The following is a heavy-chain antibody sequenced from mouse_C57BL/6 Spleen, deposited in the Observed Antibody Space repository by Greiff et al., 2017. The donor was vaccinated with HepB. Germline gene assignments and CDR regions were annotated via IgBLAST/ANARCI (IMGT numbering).Heavy chain of an antibody. J-gene: IGHJ4*01. V-gene: IGHV5-16*01. CDR3: ARGNLGPGAMDY. CDR2: INYDGSST. CDR1: GFTFSDYY. Sequence: EVKVEESEGGLVQPGSSMKLSCTASGFTFSDYYMAWVRQVPEKGLEWVANINYDGSSTYYLDSLKSRFIISRDNAKNILYPQMSSLKSEDTATYYCARGNLGPGAMDYWGQGTSVTVSS.